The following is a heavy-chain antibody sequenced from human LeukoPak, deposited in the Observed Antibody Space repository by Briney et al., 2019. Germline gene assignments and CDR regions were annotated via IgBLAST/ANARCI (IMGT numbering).Heavy chain of an antibody. V-gene: IGHV4-61*01. Sequence: PSETLSLTCTVSGGSVSSGRYYWSWIRQPPGKGLEWIGYIYYSGSTNYNPSLKSRVTISVDTSKNQFSLKLSSVTAADTAVYYCASNLAVTPDYYMDVWGKGTTVTVSS. J-gene: IGHJ6*03. CDR1: GGSVSSGRYY. CDR2: IYYSGST. CDR3: ASNLAVTPDYYMDV. D-gene: IGHD2-21*02.